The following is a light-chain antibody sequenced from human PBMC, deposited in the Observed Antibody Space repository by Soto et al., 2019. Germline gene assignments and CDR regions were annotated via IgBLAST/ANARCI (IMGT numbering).Light chain of an antibody. CDR2: YAS. CDR1: ESVNRY. Sequence: EMVMTQSQATLSVSPGERVTLSCRASESVNRYLAVSQQKPGQGPSLIIYYASTRATGVPDRFTGSGSGTEFNLTISSVQSEDFGVYHCQHYSNRPLTFGPGTQVEIK. CDR3: QHYSNRPLT. J-gene: IGKJ3*01. V-gene: IGKV3-15*01.